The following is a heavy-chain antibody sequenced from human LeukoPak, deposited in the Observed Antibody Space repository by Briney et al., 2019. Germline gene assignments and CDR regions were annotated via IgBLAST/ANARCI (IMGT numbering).Heavy chain of an antibody. J-gene: IGHJ5*02. D-gene: IGHD1-7*01. V-gene: IGHV1-69*05. CDR2: IIPIFGTA. CDR3: ARDNYAGANWFDP. Sequence: GASVKVSCRASGGTFSSYAIIWVRQAPGQGLEWMGGIIPIFGTANYAQKFQGRVTITTDESTSTAYMELSSLRSEGTAVYYCARDNYAGANWFDPWGQGTLVTVSS. CDR1: GGTFSSYA.